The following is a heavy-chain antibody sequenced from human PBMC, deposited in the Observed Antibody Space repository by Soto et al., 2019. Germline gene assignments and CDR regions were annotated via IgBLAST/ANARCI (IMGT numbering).Heavy chain of an antibody. D-gene: IGHD3-10*01. Sequence: SETLSLTCTVSGGSISSYYWSWIRQPPGKGLEWIGYIYYSGSTNYNPSLKSRVTISVDTAKNQFSLKLSSVTAADTAVYYCARVWGGAFDIWGQGTMVTVSS. V-gene: IGHV4-59*01. J-gene: IGHJ3*02. CDR3: ARVWGGAFDI. CDR1: GGSISSYY. CDR2: IYYSGST.